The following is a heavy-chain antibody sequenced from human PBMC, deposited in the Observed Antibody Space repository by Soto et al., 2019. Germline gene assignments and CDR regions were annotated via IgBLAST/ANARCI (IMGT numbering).Heavy chain of an antibody. V-gene: IGHV4-59*08. CDR2: IYYLGST. D-gene: IGHD3-10*01. Sequence: QVQLQESGPGLVRPSETLSLPCSVSGGSVSGYYWTWIRQPPGKRLEWIGYIYYLGSTNYNPSLKSRVTISVDTSSNQLSLRLTSVTAADTAVYYGARLGSGSFYKTPDYWGQGTLVTVS. CDR3: ARLGSGSFYKTPDY. J-gene: IGHJ4*02. CDR1: GGSVSGYY.